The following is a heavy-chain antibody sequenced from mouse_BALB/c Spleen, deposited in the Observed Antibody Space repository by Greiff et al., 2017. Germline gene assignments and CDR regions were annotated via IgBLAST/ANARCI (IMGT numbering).Heavy chain of an antibody. D-gene: IGHD2-4*01. J-gene: IGHJ3*01. CDR1: GDSITSGY. Sequence: EVNLVESGPSLVKPSQTLSLTCSVTGDSITSGYWNWIRKFPGHKLEYMGYRSYSGSTYYNPSLKSRSSITRDTSKNQYYLQLNTVTTEDTATYYYARKRYYDSPFAYWGQGTLVTVSA. V-gene: IGHV3-8*02. CDR2: RSYSGST. CDR3: ARKRYYDSPFAY.